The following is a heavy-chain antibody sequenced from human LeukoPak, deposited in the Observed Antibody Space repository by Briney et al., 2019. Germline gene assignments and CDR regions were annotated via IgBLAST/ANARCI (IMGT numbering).Heavy chain of an antibody. D-gene: IGHD6-13*01. J-gene: IGHJ5*02. V-gene: IGHV3-74*01. CDR3: ARGRIAAAGPQTSFDP. Sequence: GGSLRLSCAASGFTFSSYWMHWVRQAPGKGLVWVSRINSDGSSTSYADSVKGRFTISRDNAKNTLYLQMNSLRAEDTAVYYCARGRIAAAGPQTSFDPWGQGTLVTVSS. CDR1: GFTFSSYW. CDR2: INSDGSST.